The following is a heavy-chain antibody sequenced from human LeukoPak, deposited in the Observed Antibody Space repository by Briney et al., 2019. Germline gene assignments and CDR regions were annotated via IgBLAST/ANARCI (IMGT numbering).Heavy chain of an antibody. J-gene: IGHJ4*02. V-gene: IGHV3-7*01. CDR2: INEDGSDT. D-gene: IGHD6-13*01. CDR3: ARAGGPGTADY. CDR1: GFTVSTYW. Sequence: GGSLRLSCAASGFTVSTYWMSWVRQAPGKGLEWGANINEDGSDTYYVDYMKGRFTISRDNAKNSLYLQMNNLRVEDTAVYYCARAGGPGTADYWGQGALVTVSS.